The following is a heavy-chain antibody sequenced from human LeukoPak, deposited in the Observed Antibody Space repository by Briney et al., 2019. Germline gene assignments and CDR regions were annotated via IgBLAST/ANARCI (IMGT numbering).Heavy chain of an antibody. J-gene: IGHJ4*02. Sequence: PGGPLRLSCAASGFTFSSYGMHWVRQAPGKGLEWVAFIRYDGSNKYYADSVKGRFTISRDNSKNTLYLQMNSLRAEDTAVYYCAKLFPHGDPEEFDYWGQGTLVTVSS. D-gene: IGHD4-17*01. CDR2: IRYDGSNK. CDR3: AKLFPHGDPEEFDY. CDR1: GFTFSSYG. V-gene: IGHV3-30*02.